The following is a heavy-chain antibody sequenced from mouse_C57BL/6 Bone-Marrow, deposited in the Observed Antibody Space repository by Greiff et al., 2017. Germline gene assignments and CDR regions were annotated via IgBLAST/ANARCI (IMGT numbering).Heavy chain of an antibody. D-gene: IGHD1-1*01. CDR3: ALYYGSPAMDY. Sequence: VQLQQSGAELVRPGTSVKMSCKASGYTFTNYWIGWAKQRPGHGLEWIGDIYPGSGCTNYNEKFKGKATLTADTSSSTAYMQLSSLTSEDSAISYCALYYGSPAMDYWGQGTSVTVSS. J-gene: IGHJ4*01. CDR2: IYPGSGCT. CDR1: GYTFTNYW. V-gene: IGHV1-63*01.